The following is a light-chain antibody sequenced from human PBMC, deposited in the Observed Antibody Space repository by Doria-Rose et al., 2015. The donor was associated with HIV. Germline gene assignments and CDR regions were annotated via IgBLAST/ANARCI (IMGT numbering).Light chain of an antibody. CDR1: QSFSSTY. CDR3: HQYGTSWT. CDR2: DGS. Sequence: TQPPGTLSLSPGERATLSCRASQSFSSTYLAWYQQKPGQAPSLLIYDGSTRATGIPDRFSASGSGADFTLTINRLEPEDFPLYYCHQYGTSWTFGQGTKVEI. V-gene: IGKV3-20*01. J-gene: IGKJ1*01.